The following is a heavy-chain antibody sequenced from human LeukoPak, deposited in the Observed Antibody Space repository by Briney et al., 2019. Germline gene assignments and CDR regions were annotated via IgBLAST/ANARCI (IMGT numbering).Heavy chain of an antibody. CDR1: GYTFTGYY. CDR2: INPNSGGT. V-gene: IGHV1-2*02. J-gene: IGHJ5*02. D-gene: IGHD3-22*01. CDR3: AKSYYYDSSGHNWFDP. Sequence: GASVKVSCKASGYTFTGYYMHWARQAPGQGLEWMGWINPNSGGTNYAQKFQGRVTMTRDTSISTAYMGLSRLRSDDTAVYYCAKSYYYDSSGHNWFDPWGQGTLVTVSS.